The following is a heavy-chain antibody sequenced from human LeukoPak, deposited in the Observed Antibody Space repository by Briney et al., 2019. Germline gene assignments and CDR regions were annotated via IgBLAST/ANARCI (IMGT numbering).Heavy chain of an antibody. CDR3: ARDVGYCSGGSCSYCGMDV. D-gene: IGHD2-15*01. V-gene: IGHV3-21*01. J-gene: IGHJ6*02. CDR2: ITSSGSYI. Sequence: GGSLRLSCAASGFSFSDYTMNWVRQAPGKGLEWVSSITSSGSYIYYADTVKGRFTISRDNAKNSLYLQMKSLRVEDTAVYYCARDVGYCSGGSCSYCGMDVWGQGTTVTVSS. CDR1: GFSFSDYT.